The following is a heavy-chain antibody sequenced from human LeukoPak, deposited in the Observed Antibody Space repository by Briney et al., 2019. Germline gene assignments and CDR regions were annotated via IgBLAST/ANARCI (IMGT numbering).Heavy chain of an antibody. D-gene: IGHD3-22*01. V-gene: IGHV4-59*11. Sequence: SETLSLTCTVSGGSISSHSWSWIRRPPGKGLEWIGYINYSGSTNYNHSLKSRVTISIDMAKNQVSLKLSSVTAADTAVYYCATFYYDSSGYRDWGQGTLVTVSS. CDR3: ATFYYDSSGYRD. CDR1: GGSISSHS. CDR2: INYSGST. J-gene: IGHJ4*02.